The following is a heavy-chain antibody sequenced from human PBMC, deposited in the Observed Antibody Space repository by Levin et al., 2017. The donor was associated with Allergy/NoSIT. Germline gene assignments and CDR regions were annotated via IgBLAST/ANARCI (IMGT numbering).Heavy chain of an antibody. J-gene: IGHJ4*02. CDR1: GGSISSSSYY. CDR3: ARHLTSDVSFDY. V-gene: IGHV4-39*01. Sequence: PSETLSLTCTVSGGSISSSSYYWGWIRQPPGTGLEWIGSIYYSGSTYYNPSLKSRVTISVDTSKNQFSLKLSSVTAADTAVYYCARHLTSDVSFDYWGQGTLVTVSS. CDR2: IYYSGST. D-gene: IGHD3-9*01.